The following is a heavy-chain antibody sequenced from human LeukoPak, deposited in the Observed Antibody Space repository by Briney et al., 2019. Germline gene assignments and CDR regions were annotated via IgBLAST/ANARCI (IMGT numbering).Heavy chain of an antibody. Sequence: GGSLRLSRAASGFTFDDYGMSWVRQAPGKGLEWVSGINWNGGSTGYADSVKGRFTISRDNAKNSLYLQMNSLRAEDTALYYCARDINRYYYGSGSPSDYWGQGTLVTVSS. CDR1: GFTFDDYG. J-gene: IGHJ4*02. V-gene: IGHV3-20*04. CDR3: ARDINRYYYGSGSPSDY. CDR2: INWNGGST. D-gene: IGHD3-10*01.